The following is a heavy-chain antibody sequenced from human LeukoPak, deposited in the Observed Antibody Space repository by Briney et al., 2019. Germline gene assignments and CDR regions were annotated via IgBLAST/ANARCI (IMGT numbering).Heavy chain of an antibody. CDR3: ARDRGLYTTVSNWFDP. Sequence: ASVKVSCKASGYTFTSYAMHWVRQAPEQRLEWMGWINAGNGNTKYSQRFQGRVTITRDTSASTAYMELSSLRSEDTAVYYCARDRGLYTTVSNWFDPWGQGTLVTVSS. CDR2: INAGNGNT. CDR1: GYTFTSYA. D-gene: IGHD4-17*01. J-gene: IGHJ5*02. V-gene: IGHV1-3*01.